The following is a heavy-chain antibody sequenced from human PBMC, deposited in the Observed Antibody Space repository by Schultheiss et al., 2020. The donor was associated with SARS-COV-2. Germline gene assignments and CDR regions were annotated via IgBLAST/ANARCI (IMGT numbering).Heavy chain of an antibody. D-gene: IGHD3-10*01. Sequence: GSLRLSCTVSGGSVSSGSYYWSWIRQPPGKGLEWIGYIYYSGSTNYNPSLKSRVTISVDTSKNQFSLKLSSVTAADTAVYYCARGGPGEGSTGAIGDYWGQGTLVTVSS. CDR1: GGSVSSGSYY. V-gene: IGHV4-61*01. CDR2: IYYSGST. J-gene: IGHJ4*02. CDR3: ARGGPGEGSTGAIGDY.